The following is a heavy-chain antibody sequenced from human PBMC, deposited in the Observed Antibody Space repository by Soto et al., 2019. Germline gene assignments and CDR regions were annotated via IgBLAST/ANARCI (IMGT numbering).Heavy chain of an antibody. J-gene: IGHJ4*02. CDR2: IWYDGSNK. D-gene: IGHD3-22*01. CDR1: GFTFSSYG. CDR3: ARPSNYYDSSGYDYFDY. Sequence: GGSLRLSCAASGFTFSSYGMHWVRQAPGKGLEWVAVIWYDGSNKYYADSVKGRFTISRANSKNTLYLQMNSLRAEDTAVYYCARPSNYYDSSGYDYFDYWGQGTLVTVSS. V-gene: IGHV3-33*01.